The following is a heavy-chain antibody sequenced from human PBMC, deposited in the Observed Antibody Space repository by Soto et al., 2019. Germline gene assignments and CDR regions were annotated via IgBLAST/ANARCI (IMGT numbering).Heavy chain of an antibody. CDR3: ARDSDSGWYSRLPVGY. D-gene: IGHD6-19*01. J-gene: IGHJ4*02. Sequence: PGGSLRLSCAASGFTFSSYAMHWVRQAPGKGLEWVAVISYDGSNKYYADSVKGRFTISRDNSKNTLYLQMNSLRAEDTAVYYCARDSDSGWYSRLPVGYWGQGTLVTVSS. CDR1: GFTFSSYA. CDR2: ISYDGSNK. V-gene: IGHV3-30-3*01.